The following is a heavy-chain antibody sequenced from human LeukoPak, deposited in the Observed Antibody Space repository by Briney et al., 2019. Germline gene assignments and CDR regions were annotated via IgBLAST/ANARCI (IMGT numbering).Heavy chain of an antibody. V-gene: IGHV3-30-3*01. Sequence: PGGSLRLSCAASGFTFSGYPIHWVRQAPGKGLEWVAVISYDGSNKYYADSVKGRFTISRDNSKNTLYLQMNSLRPEDTAVYYCVRSLRSADFWGQGTLVTVSS. CDR1: GFTFSGYP. J-gene: IGHJ4*02. CDR3: VRSLRSADF. CDR2: ISYDGSNK.